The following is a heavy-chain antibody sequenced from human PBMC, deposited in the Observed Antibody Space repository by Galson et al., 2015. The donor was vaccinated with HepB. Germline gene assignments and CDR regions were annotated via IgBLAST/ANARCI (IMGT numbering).Heavy chain of an antibody. Sequence: SVKVSCKVSGYTLTELSMHWVRQAPGKGLEWMGGFDPEDGETIYAQKFQGRVTMTEDTSTDTAYMELSSLRSEDTAVYYCATGDYGDYYYYYGMDVWGQGTTVTVSS. CDR3: ATGDYGDYYYYYGMDV. J-gene: IGHJ6*02. CDR1: GYTLTELS. V-gene: IGHV1-24*01. CDR2: FDPEDGET. D-gene: IGHD4-17*01.